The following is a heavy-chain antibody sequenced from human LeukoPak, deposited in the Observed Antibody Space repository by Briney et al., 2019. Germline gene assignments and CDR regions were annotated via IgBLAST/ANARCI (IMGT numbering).Heavy chain of an antibody. J-gene: IGHJ4*02. V-gene: IGHV3-23*01. CDR3: AREPRDCTGGTCQSAGGYYFYY. CDR1: GFTFSNYA. D-gene: IGHD2-15*01. Sequence: GGSLRLSCAASGFTFSNYAMSWVRQAPGKGPEWVSGISASGGSYYADSVKGRFTVSRDISKNTLYLQMNSLRAEDTAVYFCAREPRDCTGGTCQSAGGYYFYYWSQGTLVTVSS. CDR2: ISASGGS.